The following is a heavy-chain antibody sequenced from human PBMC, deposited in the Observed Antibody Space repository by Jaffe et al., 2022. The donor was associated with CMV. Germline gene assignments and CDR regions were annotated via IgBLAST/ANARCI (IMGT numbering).Heavy chain of an antibody. J-gene: IGHJ2*01. CDR1: GFTFSNYA. Sequence: EVQLLESGGGLVQPGGSLRLSCAASGFTFSNYAMSWVRQAPGKGLEWVSGISGSGGSTYYADSVKGRFTISRDNSKNTLYLQMNSLRAEDTAVYYCARYGGNRADWYFDLWGRGTLVTVSS. D-gene: IGHD2-15*01. V-gene: IGHV3-23*01. CDR2: ISGSGGST. CDR3: ARYGGNRADWYFDL.